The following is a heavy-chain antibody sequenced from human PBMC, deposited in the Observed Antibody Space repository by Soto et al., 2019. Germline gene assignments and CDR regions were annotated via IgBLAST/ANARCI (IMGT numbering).Heavy chain of an antibody. J-gene: IGHJ6*02. D-gene: IGHD3-10*01. CDR2: ITYRGAT. CDR1: GASINSGDSY. V-gene: IGHV4-31*03. Sequence: KPSETLSLTCTVSGASINSGDSYWNWIRQQPGEGLQWIGYITYRGATYSIPSLKSRVTMSVDTSKNQFSLKLSSVSAADTAIYYCARGPFRPSAMDVWGQGTTVTVSS. CDR3: ARGPFRPSAMDV.